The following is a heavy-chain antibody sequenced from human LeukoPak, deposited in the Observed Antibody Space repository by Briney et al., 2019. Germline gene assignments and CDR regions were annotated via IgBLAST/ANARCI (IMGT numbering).Heavy chain of an antibody. CDR2: MNPNSGNT. CDR1: GYTFTSYD. Sequence: ASVKVSCKASGYTFTSYDINWVRQATGQGLEWMGWMNPNSGNTGYAQKFQGRVTMTRNTSISTAYMELRSLRSEDTAVYYCARARGYCSGGSCYYYFDYWGQGTLVTVSS. D-gene: IGHD2-15*01. V-gene: IGHV1-8*01. J-gene: IGHJ4*02. CDR3: ARARGYCSGGSCYYYFDY.